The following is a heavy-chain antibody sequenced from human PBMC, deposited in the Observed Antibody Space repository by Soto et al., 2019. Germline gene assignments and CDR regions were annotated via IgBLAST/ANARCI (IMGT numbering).Heavy chain of an antibody. CDR3: ARWVAGAADC. J-gene: IGHJ4*02. CDR1: GFASSDHY. V-gene: IGHV3-72*01. D-gene: IGHD2-15*01. Sequence: EVQLVESGGGLVQPGGSLRLSCAASGFASSDHYMDWVRQAPGKGLEWLGRTKNKGQSFTIEYAPSVKGRFIISRDDSKNSVFLQINCLRTDDTAVYYCARWVAGAADCWGQGTQVTVSS. CDR2: TKNKGQSFTI.